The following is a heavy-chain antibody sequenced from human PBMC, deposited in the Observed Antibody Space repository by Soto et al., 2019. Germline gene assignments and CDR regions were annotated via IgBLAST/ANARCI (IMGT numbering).Heavy chain of an antibody. J-gene: IGHJ4*02. D-gene: IGHD5-12*01. V-gene: IGHV1-69*02. CDR2: IIPILGIA. Sequence: SVKVSCKASGGTFSSYTISWVRQAPGQGLEWMGRIIPILGIANYAQKFQGRVTITADKSTSTAYMELSSLRSEDTAVYYCASTESGWLRSIPYYFDYWGQGTLVTVSS. CDR1: GGTFSSYT. CDR3: ASTESGWLRSIPYYFDY.